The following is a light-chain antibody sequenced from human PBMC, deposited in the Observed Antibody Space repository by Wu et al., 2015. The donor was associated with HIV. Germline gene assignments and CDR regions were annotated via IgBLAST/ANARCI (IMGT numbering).Light chain of an antibody. Sequence: EIVLTQSPGILSLSPGERATLSCRASRSVSDDYLAWYQQKPGQAPRLLIYGASSRATGIPDRFSGSGSGTDFTLTISRLEPEDFAVYYCQHYGSSPHSFGQGTKLEIK. CDR1: RSVSDDY. CDR3: QHYGSSPHS. CDR2: GAS. V-gene: IGKV3-20*01. J-gene: IGKJ2*03.